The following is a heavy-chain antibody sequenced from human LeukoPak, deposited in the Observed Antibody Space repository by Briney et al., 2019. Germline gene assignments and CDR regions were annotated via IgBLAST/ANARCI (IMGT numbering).Heavy chain of an antibody. D-gene: IGHD3-22*01. J-gene: IGHJ4*02. Sequence: ASVKVSCKASGYTFTGYYMHWVRQAPGQGLEWMGWINPNSGGTNYAQKFQGRVTMTRDTSISTAYMELSRLRSDDTAVYYCARWRSSGYYYGPYYFDYWGQGTLVTVSS. CDR1: GYTFTGYY. V-gene: IGHV1-2*02. CDR3: ARWRSSGYYYGPYYFDY. CDR2: INPNSGGT.